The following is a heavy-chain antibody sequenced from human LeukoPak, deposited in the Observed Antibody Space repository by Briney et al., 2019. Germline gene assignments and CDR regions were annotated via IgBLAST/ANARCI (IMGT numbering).Heavy chain of an antibody. J-gene: IGHJ6*03. Sequence: SETLSLTCTVSGGSISGNFWNWIRQPPGKELEWIGYIYDSGSTNYNPSLKSRVTILVDTSKNQFSLKLTSVTAADTAVYYCATSLSNYYNYYMDVWGKGTTVTVSS. CDR3: ATSLSNYYNYYMDV. V-gene: IGHV4-59*01. CDR2: IYDSGST. CDR1: GGSISGNF. D-gene: IGHD2/OR15-2a*01.